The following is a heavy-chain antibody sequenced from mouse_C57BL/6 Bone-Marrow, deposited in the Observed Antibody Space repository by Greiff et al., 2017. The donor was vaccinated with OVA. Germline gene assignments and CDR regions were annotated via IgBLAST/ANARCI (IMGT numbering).Heavy chain of an antibody. CDR2: ISSGSSTI. V-gene: IGHV5-17*01. CDR3: ARPLRRRDYAMDD. D-gene: IGHD2-12*01. CDR1: GFTFSDYG. J-gene: IGHJ4*01. Sequence: EVHLVESGGGLVKPGGSLKLSCAASGFTFSDYGMHWVRQAPEKGLEWVAYISSGSSTIYYADTVKGRFTISRDNAKNTLFLQMTSLRSEDTAMYYCARPLRRRDYAMDDWGQGTSVTVSS.